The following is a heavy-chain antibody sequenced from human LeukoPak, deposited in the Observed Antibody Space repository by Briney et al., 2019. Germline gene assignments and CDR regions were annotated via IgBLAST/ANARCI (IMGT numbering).Heavy chain of an antibody. Sequence: GGSLRLSCAASGFTFSSYAMSWVRQAPGKGLEWVSAISGSGGSTYYADSVKGRFTISRDNSKNTLYLQMNSLRAEDTAVYYCAKVSTGTNSLYDSSGYNDYWGQGTLVTVSS. CDR2: ISGSGGST. J-gene: IGHJ4*02. CDR3: AKVSTGTNSLYDSSGYNDY. CDR1: GFTFSSYA. D-gene: IGHD3-22*01. V-gene: IGHV3-23*01.